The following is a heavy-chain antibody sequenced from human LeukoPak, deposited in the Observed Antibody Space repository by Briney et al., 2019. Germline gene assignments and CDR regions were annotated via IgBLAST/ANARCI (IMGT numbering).Heavy chain of an antibody. CDR3: XRIPTYQPLLAPSYYYMDV. CDR2: XXXXXYST. CDR1: GFTFSNYA. D-gene: IGHD2-2*01. V-gene: IGHV3-23*01. J-gene: IGHJ6*03. Sequence: PGGSLXLSCAVSGFTFSNYAXXXXXXXPXKXXXXXXXXXXXXYSTXDAXSVRGRXXXXXXNSKNTLYLQMNSLRADDTAVYYCXRIPTYQPLLAPSYYYMDVWGKGTTVTVSS.